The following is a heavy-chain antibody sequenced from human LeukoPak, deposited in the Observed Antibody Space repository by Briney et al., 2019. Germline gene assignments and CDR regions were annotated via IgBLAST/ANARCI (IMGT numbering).Heavy chain of an antibody. Sequence: GASVKVSCKASGYTFTGYYMHWVRQAPGQGLEWMGWINPNSGGTNYAQKFQGRVTMTRDTSISTAYMELSRLRSDDTAVYYCARTASTTVTTINFDYWGQGTLVTVSS. V-gene: IGHV1-2*02. D-gene: IGHD4-17*01. J-gene: IGHJ4*02. CDR1: GYTFTGYY. CDR2: INPNSGGT. CDR3: ARTASTTVTTINFDY.